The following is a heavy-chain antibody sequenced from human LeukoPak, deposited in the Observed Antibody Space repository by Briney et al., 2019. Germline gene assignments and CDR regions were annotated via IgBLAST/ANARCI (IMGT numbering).Heavy chain of an antibody. Sequence: GRFTISRDSSKNTLYLQMNSLRAEDTAVYYCARETSQKGAHYMDVWGKGTTVTISS. J-gene: IGHJ6*03. V-gene: IGHV3-30*07. CDR3: ARETSQKGAHYMDV. D-gene: IGHD3-16*01.